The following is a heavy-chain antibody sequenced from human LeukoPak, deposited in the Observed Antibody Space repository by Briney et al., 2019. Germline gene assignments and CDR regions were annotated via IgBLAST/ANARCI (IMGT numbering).Heavy chain of an antibody. D-gene: IGHD3-9*01. CDR2: ISEDATNK. J-gene: IGHJ4*02. V-gene: IGHV3-30-3*01. CDR3: ARSMRGYAILTGYFDY. Sequence: GGSLRLSCAASGFSLSSYAMQWVRQAPGKGPEWVSGISEDATNKYHADSVKGRFTISRDNSKNTLHLQMDSLRPEDTAVYYCARSMRGYAILTGYFDYWGQGTLVAVSS. CDR1: GFSLSSYA.